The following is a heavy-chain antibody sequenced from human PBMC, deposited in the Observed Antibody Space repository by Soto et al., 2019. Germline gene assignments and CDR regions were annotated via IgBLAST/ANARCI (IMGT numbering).Heavy chain of an antibody. D-gene: IGHD3-10*02. CDR2: MYHTGST. Sequence: PSETLSLTCAVSGGSISGAGYSWCWIRQPPGKGLEWIGCMYHTGSTYYNPSLKSRVTTSVDRSKNQYSLKLSSVTAADTAVYYCARATTITLYNWFDPWGQGTLVTVSS. V-gene: IGHV4-30-2*01. J-gene: IGHJ5*02. CDR1: GGSISGAGYS. CDR3: ARATTITLYNWFDP.